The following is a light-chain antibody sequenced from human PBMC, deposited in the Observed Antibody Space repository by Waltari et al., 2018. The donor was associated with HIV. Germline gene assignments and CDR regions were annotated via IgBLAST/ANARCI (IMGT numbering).Light chain of an antibody. V-gene: IGLV1-47*01. J-gene: IGLJ3*02. CDR1: SGNIGSNS. CDR3: ATWDDLLSGRV. CDR2: RSA. Sequence: QSVLTQPSSASGSPGQSVTTSCSGTSGNIGSNSVHWYQQFPGTAPKLIIFRSAERPSGVPDRFSGSKSGTAATLSISGLRAEDEGIYYCATWDDLLSGRVFGGGTKLSVL.